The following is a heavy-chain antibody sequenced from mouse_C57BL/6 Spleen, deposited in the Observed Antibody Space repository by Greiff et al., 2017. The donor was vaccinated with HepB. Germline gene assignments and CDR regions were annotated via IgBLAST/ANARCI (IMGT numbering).Heavy chain of an antibody. V-gene: IGHV1-53*01. J-gene: IGHJ1*03. CDR1: GYTFTSYW. CDR3: ASGSSDWYVDD. Sequence: QVQLQQPGTKLVKPGASVKLSCKASGYTFTSYWMHWVKQRPGQGLEWIGNINPSNGGTNYNEKFKSKATLTVDKSSSTAYMQLSSLTSEDAAVYDCASGSSDWYVDDGGTGTTVTVSS. D-gene: IGHD4-1*01. CDR2: INPSNGGT.